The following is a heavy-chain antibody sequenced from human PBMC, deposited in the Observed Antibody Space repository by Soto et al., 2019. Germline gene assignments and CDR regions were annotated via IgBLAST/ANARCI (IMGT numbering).Heavy chain of an antibody. CDR3: ARLATCASGACFDP. J-gene: IGHJ5*02. Sequence: SETLSLTCTVSGGSISNISYYWGWIRQTPGKGLEWIGSIYYTGSAYYNPSLKSRVTISVDTSKNQFSLKLTSATAADTALYYCARLATCASGACFDPWGQGTLVTVSS. V-gene: IGHV4-39*01. CDR2: IYYTGSA. CDR1: GGSISNISYY. D-gene: IGHD2-21*01.